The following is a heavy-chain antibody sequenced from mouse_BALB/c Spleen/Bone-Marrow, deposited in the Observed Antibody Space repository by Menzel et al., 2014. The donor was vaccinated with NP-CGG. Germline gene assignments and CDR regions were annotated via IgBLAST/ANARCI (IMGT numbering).Heavy chain of an antibody. CDR3: ARVHYGNLDY. J-gene: IGHJ2*01. V-gene: IGHV1-80*01. CDR1: GYTFTNFW. Sequence: QVQLQQSGAELVRPGSSVKVSCKASGYTFTNFWMNWVKQRPGQGLEWIGRIHPGDGDTNNNGKFKGKATLTTDKSSSTAYMQLSSLSSEDSAVYFCARVHYGNLDYWGQGTTLTVSS. CDR2: IHPGDGDT. D-gene: IGHD2-1*01.